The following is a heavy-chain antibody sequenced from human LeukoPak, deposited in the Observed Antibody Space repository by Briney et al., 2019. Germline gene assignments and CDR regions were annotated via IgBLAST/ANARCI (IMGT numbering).Heavy chain of an antibody. V-gene: IGHV3-53*01. CDR3: ARDYPTYYYGSGSYHYGMDV. J-gene: IGHJ6*04. CDR2: IYSGGST. D-gene: IGHD3-10*01. CDR1: GFTVSSNY. Sequence: GGSLRLSCAASGFTVSSNYMSWVRQAPGKGLEWVSVIYSGGSTYYADSVKGQFTISRDNSKNTLYLQMNSLRAEDTAVYYCARDYPTYYYGSGSYHYGMDVWGKGTTVTVSS.